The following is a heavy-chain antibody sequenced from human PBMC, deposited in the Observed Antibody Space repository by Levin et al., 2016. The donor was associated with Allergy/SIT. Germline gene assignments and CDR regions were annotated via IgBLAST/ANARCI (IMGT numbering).Heavy chain of an antibody. CDR2: INHSGST. CDR3: ARIRLWQWLALDY. J-gene: IGHJ4*02. V-gene: IGHV4-34*01. D-gene: IGHD6-19*01. Sequence: WIRQPPGKGLEWIGEINHSGSTNYNPSLKSRVTISVDTSKNQFSLKLSSVTAADTAVYYCARIRLWQWLALDYWGQGTLVTVS.